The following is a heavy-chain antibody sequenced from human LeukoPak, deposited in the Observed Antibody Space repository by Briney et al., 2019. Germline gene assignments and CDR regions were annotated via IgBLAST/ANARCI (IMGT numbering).Heavy chain of an antibody. D-gene: IGHD6-6*01. J-gene: IGHJ3*02. Sequence: PGGSLRLPCAASGFTFNSYNMNWVRQAPGKGLGWVSYISSSSSTIYYADSVKGRFTISRDSAKTSLFLQMNSLRDEDTAVYYCARAYSSSSGRDAFDSWGLGTLVTVSS. CDR2: ISSSSSTI. CDR1: GFTFNSYN. CDR3: ARAYSSSSGRDAFDS. V-gene: IGHV3-48*02.